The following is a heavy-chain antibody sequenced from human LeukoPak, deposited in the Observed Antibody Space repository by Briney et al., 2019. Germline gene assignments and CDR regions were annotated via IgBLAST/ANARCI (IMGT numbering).Heavy chain of an antibody. CDR2: INPSGGST. CDR3: ARGSSSWGYYYYYYMDV. V-gene: IGHV1-46*01. Sequence: ASVKVSCKASGYTFTSYYMYWVRQAPGQGLEWMGIINPSGGSTSYAQKFQGRVTMTRDMSTSTVYMELSSLRSEDTAVYYCARGSSSWGYYYYYYMDVWGKGTTVTVSS. CDR1: GYTFTSYY. D-gene: IGHD6-13*01. J-gene: IGHJ6*03.